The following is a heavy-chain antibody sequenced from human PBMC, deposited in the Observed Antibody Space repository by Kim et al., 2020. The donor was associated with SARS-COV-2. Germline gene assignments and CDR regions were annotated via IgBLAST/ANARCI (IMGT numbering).Heavy chain of an antibody. CDR3: VSDTPPGYMSY. J-gene: IGHJ4*02. V-gene: IGHV3-74*01. Sequence: GGSLRLSCAASGFTFGTYWMTWVRQAPGKGLVCVARIRTDGSKTSYAESVKGRFTFSRDNARNTLYLEMNSLRAEDTAVYYCVSDTPPGYMSYWGQGGMVTVTS. CDR2: IRTDGSKT. D-gene: IGHD2-15*01. CDR1: GFTFGTYW.